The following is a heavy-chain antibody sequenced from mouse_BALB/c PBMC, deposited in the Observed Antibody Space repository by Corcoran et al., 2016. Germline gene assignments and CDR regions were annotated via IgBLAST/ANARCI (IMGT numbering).Heavy chain of an antibody. CDR2: ISYDGSN. J-gene: IGHJ3*01. D-gene: IGHD1-2*01. V-gene: IGHV3-6*02. CDR1: GYSITSGYY. CDR3: AREATAKGFAY. Sequence: DVQLRESGPGLVKPSQSLSLTCSVTGYSITSGYYWNWIRQFPGNKLEWMGYISYDGSNNYNPSLKNRISITRDTSKNQFFLKLNSVTTEDTATYYCAREATAKGFAYWGQGTLVTVSA.